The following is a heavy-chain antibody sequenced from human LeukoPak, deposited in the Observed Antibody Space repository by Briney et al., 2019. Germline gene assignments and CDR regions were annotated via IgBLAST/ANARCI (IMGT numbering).Heavy chain of an antibody. CDR2: ISYSGST. V-gene: IGHV4-59*01. J-gene: IGHJ4*02. CDR3: ARYGMATIQFFDY. Sequence: PSETLSLTCTVSGGSISAYYWSWMRQPPGKGLEWIGYISYSGSTKYNPSLKSRVTISVDTSKNQFSLKLSSVTAADTAVYDCARYGMATIQFFDYWGQGTLFTVSS. D-gene: IGHD5-24*01. CDR1: GGSISAYY.